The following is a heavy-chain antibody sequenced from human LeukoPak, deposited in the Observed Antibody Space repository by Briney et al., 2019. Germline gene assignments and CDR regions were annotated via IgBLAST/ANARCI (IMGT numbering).Heavy chain of an antibody. CDR3: ASDIVATSGDF. CDR1: GFPFSDYY. J-gene: IGHJ4*02. D-gene: IGHD5-12*01. Sequence: GGSPSLFRAASGFPFSDYYMSWIRQAPGKGLEWVAYITSSGHDIYYADSVKGRFTISRDNAKNALFLRMSSLRDEDTATYYSASDIVATSGDFWGQGTLVSVSS. CDR2: ITSSGHDI. V-gene: IGHV3-11*01.